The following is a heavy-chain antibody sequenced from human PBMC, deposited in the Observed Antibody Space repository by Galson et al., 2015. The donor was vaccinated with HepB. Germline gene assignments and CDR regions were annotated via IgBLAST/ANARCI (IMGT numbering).Heavy chain of an antibody. V-gene: IGHV1-3*01. J-gene: IGHJ4*02. Sequence: SVKVSCKASGYTFTSYAMHWVRQAPGQRLEWMGWINAGNGNTKYSQKFQGRVTITRDTSASTAYMELSSLRSEDTAVYYCARDGLYSSSWSGTGYNDYWGQGTLVTVSS. CDR3: ARDGLYSSSWSGTGYNDY. D-gene: IGHD6-13*01. CDR2: INAGNGNT. CDR1: GYTFTSYA.